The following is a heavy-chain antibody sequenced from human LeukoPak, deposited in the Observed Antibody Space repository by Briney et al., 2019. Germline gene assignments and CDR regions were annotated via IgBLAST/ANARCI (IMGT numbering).Heavy chain of an antibody. J-gene: IGHJ4*02. CDR2: IYYSGST. D-gene: IGHD4-23*01. CDR3: ARIEDYGGNSVNY. Sequence: SETLSLTCTVSGGSISSYYWSWIRQPPGKGLKWIGYIYYSGSTNYNPSLKSRVTISVDTSKNQFSLKLSSVTAADTAVYYCARIEDYGGNSVNYWGQGTLVTVSS. V-gene: IGHV4-59*01. CDR1: GGSISSYY.